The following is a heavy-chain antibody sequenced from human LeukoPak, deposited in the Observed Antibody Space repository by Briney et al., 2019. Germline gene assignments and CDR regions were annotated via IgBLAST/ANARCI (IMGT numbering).Heavy chain of an antibody. J-gene: IGHJ4*02. V-gene: IGHV3-33*01. CDR2: IWYDGSNK. D-gene: IGHD6-6*01. Sequence: GRSLRLSCAASGFTFSSYGMHWVRQAPGKGLEWVAVIWYDGSNKYYADSVKGRFTISRDNSKNTLYLQMNSLRAEDTAVYYCARFVPGTNLFDYWGQGTLSPSPQ. CDR3: ARFVPGTNLFDY. CDR1: GFTFSSYG.